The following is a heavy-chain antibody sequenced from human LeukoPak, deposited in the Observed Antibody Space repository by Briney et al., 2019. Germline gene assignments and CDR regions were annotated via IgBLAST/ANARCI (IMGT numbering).Heavy chain of an antibody. D-gene: IGHD3-10*01. CDR3: ARSRITMVRGVIDYYGMDV. J-gene: IGHJ6*02. Sequence: SVKVSCKASGGTFSSYAISWVRQAPGQGLEWMGGTIPIFGTANYAQKFQGRVTITADESTSTAYMELSSLRSEDTAVYYCARSRITMVRGVIDYYGMDVWGQGTTVTVSS. V-gene: IGHV1-69*13. CDR2: TIPIFGTA. CDR1: GGTFSSYA.